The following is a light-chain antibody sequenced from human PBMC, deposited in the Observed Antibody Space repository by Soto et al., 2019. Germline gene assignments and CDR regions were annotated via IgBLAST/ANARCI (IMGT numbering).Light chain of an antibody. V-gene: IGKV1-39*01. J-gene: IGKJ5*01. CDR3: QQYENLPT. CDR2: SAS. CDR1: QSISNY. Sequence: DIQMTQSPSSLCASVGDRVTITCRASQSISNYLHWYQQKIGKGPKVLIYSASSIQSGVPSRFSGSGSGTDFTLTISRLQPEDIATYYCQQYENLPTFGQGTRLEI.